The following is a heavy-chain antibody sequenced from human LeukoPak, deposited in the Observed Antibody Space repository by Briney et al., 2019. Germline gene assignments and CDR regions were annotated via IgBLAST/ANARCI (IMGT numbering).Heavy chain of an antibody. D-gene: IGHD4-17*01. Sequence: SVKVSCKASGGTFSSYAISWVRQAPGQGLEWMGRIIPIFGAANYAQKFQGRVTITADKSTSTAYMELSSLRSEDTAVYYCARVGRNRDYGDYVRWFDPWGQGTLVTVSS. CDR1: GGTFSSYA. CDR2: IIPIFGAA. CDR3: ARVGRNRDYGDYVRWFDP. J-gene: IGHJ5*02. V-gene: IGHV1-69*06.